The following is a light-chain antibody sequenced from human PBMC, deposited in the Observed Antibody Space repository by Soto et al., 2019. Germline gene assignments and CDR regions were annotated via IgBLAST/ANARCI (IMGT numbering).Light chain of an antibody. V-gene: IGLV2-14*01. CDR3: CSRL. Sequence: QSALTQPASVSGSAGQSITISCSGTMRDVGAYNLVSWYQQHPGTAPKLIIYEVRNRPSGISSRFSGSRSGNTASLTISGLQSEDEAYYYCCSRLFGGGTKLTVL. CDR1: MRDVGAYNL. J-gene: IGLJ2*01. CDR2: EVR.